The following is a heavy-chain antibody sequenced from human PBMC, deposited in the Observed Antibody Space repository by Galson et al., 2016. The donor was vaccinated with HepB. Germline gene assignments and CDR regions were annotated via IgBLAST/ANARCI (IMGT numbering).Heavy chain of an antibody. Sequence: SVKVSCKASGDTFTGYYIHWLRQAPGQGLEWMAWLSANSGATNYAQKFQGWVTMTRDTSISTAYMELTSLTSDATAIYYCATSTGYRSGWGAFDAWGQGTMVTVSS. CDR2: LSANSGAT. CDR1: GDTFTGYY. CDR3: ATSTGYRSGWGAFDA. V-gene: IGHV1-2*04. D-gene: IGHD6-25*01. J-gene: IGHJ3*01.